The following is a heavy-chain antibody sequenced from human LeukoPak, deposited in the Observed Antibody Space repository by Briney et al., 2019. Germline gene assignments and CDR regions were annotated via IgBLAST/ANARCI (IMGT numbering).Heavy chain of an antibody. CDR1: GYTFTGYY. CDR3: ARELAAAGTLYWYYYYYMDV. V-gene: IGHV1-2*02. J-gene: IGHJ6*03. D-gene: IGHD6-13*01. Sequence: ASVKVSCKASGYTFTGYYMHWVRQAPGQGLEWMGWINPNSGGTNYAQKFQGRVTMTRDTSISTAYMELSRLRSDDTAVYYCARELAAAGTLYWYYYYYMDVWGKGTTVTVSS. CDR2: INPNSGGT.